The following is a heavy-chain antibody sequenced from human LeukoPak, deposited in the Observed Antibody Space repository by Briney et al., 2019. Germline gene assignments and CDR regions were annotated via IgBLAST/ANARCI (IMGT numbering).Heavy chain of an antibody. CDR3: ARGCYSSFDY. CDR1: GDSLSNNNVA. Sequence: SETLSLTCALSGDSLSNNNVAWNWIRQSPSRGLEWLGRTYYRSKWNTDYAVSVKSRITSNSDTSKTQFSLQLNSVTPEDTAVYYCARGCYSSFDYWDQGTLVTVSS. J-gene: IGHJ4*02. D-gene: IGHD5-18*01. CDR2: TYYRSKWNT. V-gene: IGHV6-1*01.